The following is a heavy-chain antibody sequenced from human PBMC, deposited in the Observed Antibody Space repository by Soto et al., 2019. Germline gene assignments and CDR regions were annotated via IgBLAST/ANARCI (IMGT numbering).Heavy chain of an antibody. Sequence: SLRLSCAASGFTFSSYAMHWVRQAPGKGLEWVAVISYDGSNKYYADSVKGRFTISRDNSKNTLYLQMNSLRAEDTAVYYCASSERGYSSGRDAFDIWGQGTMVTVSS. D-gene: IGHD6-19*01. V-gene: IGHV3-30-3*01. J-gene: IGHJ3*02. CDR2: ISYDGSNK. CDR1: GFTFSSYA. CDR3: ASSERGYSSGRDAFDI.